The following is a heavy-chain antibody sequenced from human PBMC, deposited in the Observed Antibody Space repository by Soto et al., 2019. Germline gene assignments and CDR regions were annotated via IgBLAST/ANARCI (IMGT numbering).Heavy chain of an antibody. J-gene: IGHJ1*01. Sequence: AGGSLRLSCAASGFTFSSYAMSWVRQAPGKGLEWVSAISGSGGSTYYADSVKGRFTISGDNSKNTLYLQMNSLRAEDTAVYYCAKDPGLLWFGELLYFQHWGQGTLVTVSS. CDR1: GFTFSSYA. D-gene: IGHD3-10*01. V-gene: IGHV3-23*01. CDR2: ISGSGGST. CDR3: AKDPGLLWFGELLYFQH.